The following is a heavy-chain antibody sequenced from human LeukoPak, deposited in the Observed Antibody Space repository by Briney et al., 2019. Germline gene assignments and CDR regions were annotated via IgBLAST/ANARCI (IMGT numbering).Heavy chain of an antibody. CDR2: VFRSGSA. CDR3: ARGPGGSGYSGLDY. Sequence: SETLSLTCTVSGGSISSSSSYWGWIRQPPGKGLEWIASVFRSGSAYYNPSLKSRGTISVDTSKNHFSLKLTSMTAADTAVYYCARGPGGSGYSGLDYWGQGNLVTVSS. D-gene: IGHD3-22*01. CDR1: GGSISSSSSY. V-gene: IGHV4-39*07. J-gene: IGHJ4*02.